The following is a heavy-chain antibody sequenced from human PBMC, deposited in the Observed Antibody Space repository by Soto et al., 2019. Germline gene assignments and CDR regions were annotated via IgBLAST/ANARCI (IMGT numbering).Heavy chain of an antibody. J-gene: IGHJ3*02. V-gene: IGHV3-21*01. CDR2: ISSSSSNI. Sequence: PGGSLRLSCAASGFTFSSYSMNWVRQAPGKGLEWVSAISSSSSNIYYADSVKGRFTISRDNSKNTLYLQMNSLRAEDTAVYYCAKAYDFWSGFEYAFDIWGQGTMVTVSS. CDR3: AKAYDFWSGFEYAFDI. CDR1: GFTFSSYS. D-gene: IGHD3-3*01.